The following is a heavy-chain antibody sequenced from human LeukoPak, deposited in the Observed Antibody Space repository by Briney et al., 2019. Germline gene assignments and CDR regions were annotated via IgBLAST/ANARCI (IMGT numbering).Heavy chain of an antibody. D-gene: IGHD3-10*01. CDR2: IYTSGST. J-gene: IGHJ3*02. V-gene: IGHV4-4*07. CDR3: AGGYYYGSGSYAFDI. Sequence: PSETLSLTCTVSGGSISSYYWSWIRQPAGKGLGWIGRIYTSGSTNYNPSLKSRVTMSVDTSKNQFSLKLSSVTAADTAVYYCAGGYYYGSGSYAFDIWGQGTMVTVSS. CDR1: GGSISSYY.